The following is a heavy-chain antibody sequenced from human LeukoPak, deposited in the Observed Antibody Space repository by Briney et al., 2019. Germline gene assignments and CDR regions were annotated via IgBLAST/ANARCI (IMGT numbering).Heavy chain of an antibody. CDR2: ISTTGNNI. CDR1: EFTFSTYE. Sequence: GGSLRLSCAASEFTFSTYEMNWVRQAPGKGLEWISYISTTGNNIYYADSVKGRFTISRDNAKNSLYLQMNSLRAEDTAVYYCARERRGYSSSWYNAFDIWGQGTMVTVSS. D-gene: IGHD6-13*01. CDR3: ARERRGYSSSWYNAFDI. J-gene: IGHJ3*02. V-gene: IGHV3-48*03.